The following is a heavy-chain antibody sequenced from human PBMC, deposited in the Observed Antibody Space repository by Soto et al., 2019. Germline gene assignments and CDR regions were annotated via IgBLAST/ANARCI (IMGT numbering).Heavy chain of an antibody. J-gene: IGHJ4*02. D-gene: IGHD6-19*01. CDR2: IIPIFGTA. CDR3: ARGQEEVAVAGHFDY. V-gene: IGHV1-69*01. CDR1: GGTFSSYA. Sequence: QVQLVQSGAEVKKPGSSVKVSCKASGGTFSSYAISWVLQAPGQGLEWMGGIIPIFGTANYAQKFQGRVTITADEPTCTAYMELSSLRSEDTAVYYCARGQEEVAVAGHFDYWGQGTLDPVSS.